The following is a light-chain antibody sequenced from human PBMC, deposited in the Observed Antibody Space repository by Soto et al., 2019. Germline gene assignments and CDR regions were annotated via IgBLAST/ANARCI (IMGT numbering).Light chain of an antibody. CDR1: SSNIGNNY. CDR3: GTWDSSLSAWV. Sequence: QSVLTQPPSVSAAPGHKVTISCSGSSSNIGNNYLSWYQQLPGTAPKLLIYDNRKRPSGIPDRFSGSKSGTSATLGITGLQTGDEADYYCGTWDSSLSAWVFGGGTKLTVL. V-gene: IGLV1-51*01. CDR2: DNR. J-gene: IGLJ3*02.